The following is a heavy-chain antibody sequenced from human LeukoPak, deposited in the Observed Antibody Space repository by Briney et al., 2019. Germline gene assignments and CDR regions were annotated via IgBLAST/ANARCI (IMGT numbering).Heavy chain of an antibody. V-gene: IGHV4-59*01. J-gene: IGHJ4*02. CDR2: LYYSGST. Sequence: SETLSLTCTVSGGSISSYYWSWIRQPPGKGLEWIGFLYYSGSTNYNPTLKSRVTISADTSKNQFSLKLSSVTAADTAVYYCARDLLRYGFDSWGQGTLVTVSS. CDR3: ARDLLRYGFDS. CDR1: GGSISSYY. D-gene: IGHD5-18*01.